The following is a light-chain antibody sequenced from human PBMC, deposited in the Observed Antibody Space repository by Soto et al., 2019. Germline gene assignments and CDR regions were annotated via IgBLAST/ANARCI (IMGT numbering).Light chain of an antibody. Sequence: EIVMTQSPATLSVSPGERATLSCRASQSVDSNLAWYQQKPGQAPRLLIFGASTRATGIPARFSGSGSGTDFTLTLSSLQSEDFGVYFCQQYDHWPLTFGGGTKVEIK. CDR1: QSVDSN. J-gene: IGKJ4*01. V-gene: IGKV3D-15*01. CDR3: QQYDHWPLT. CDR2: GAS.